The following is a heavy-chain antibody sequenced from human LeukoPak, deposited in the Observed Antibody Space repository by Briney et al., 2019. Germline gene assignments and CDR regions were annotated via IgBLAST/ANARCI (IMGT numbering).Heavy chain of an antibody. V-gene: IGHV4-39*07. J-gene: IGHJ2*01. D-gene: IGHD6-6*01. CDR1: GGSISTSNYY. CDR3: ARASHGWYFDL. CDR2: IFYSGST. Sequence: SETLSLTCTVSGGSISTSNYYWGWIRQPPGKGLEWIGNIFYSGSTYYSPSLRSRVTISLDTSKNQFSLKLSSVTAADTAVYYCARASHGWYFDLWGRGTLVTVSS.